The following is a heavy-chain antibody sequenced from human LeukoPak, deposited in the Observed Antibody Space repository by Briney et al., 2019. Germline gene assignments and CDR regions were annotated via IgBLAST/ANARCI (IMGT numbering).Heavy chain of an antibody. D-gene: IGHD5-12*01. CDR2: INPNSGGT. V-gene: IGHV1-2*02. CDR3: ARVHSGYDSSPDY. CDR1: GCTFTGYY. Sequence: ASVKVSCKASGCTFTGYYMHWVRQAPGQGLEWMGWINPNSGGTNYAQKFQGRVTMTRDTSISTAYMELSRLRSDDTAVYYCARVHSGYDSSPDYWGQGTLVTVSS. J-gene: IGHJ4*02.